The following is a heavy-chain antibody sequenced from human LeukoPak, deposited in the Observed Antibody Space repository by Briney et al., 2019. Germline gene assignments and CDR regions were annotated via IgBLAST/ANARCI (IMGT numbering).Heavy chain of an antibody. CDR1: GFTFSSYA. J-gene: IGHJ3*02. Sequence: GGSLRLSCAASGFTFSSYAMSWVRQAPGKGLEWVSAISGSGGSTYYADSVKGRFTISRDNSKNTLYLQMNSLRAEDTAVYYCARHVSGRTYAFDIWGQGTMVTVSS. V-gene: IGHV3-23*01. CDR3: ARHVSGRTYAFDI. CDR2: ISGSGGST. D-gene: IGHD3-10*01.